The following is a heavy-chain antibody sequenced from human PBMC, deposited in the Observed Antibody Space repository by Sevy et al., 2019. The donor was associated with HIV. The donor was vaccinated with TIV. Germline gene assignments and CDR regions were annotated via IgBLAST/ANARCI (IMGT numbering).Heavy chain of an antibody. CDR3: ARSGSGYFDSSGYYIN. Sequence: GESLKISFKGHGYSFTSHWIGWVRQMPGKGLDWMVIIFPGDSETRYSPSFQGEVTISADKSISTAFLQLSSLKASDTAIYYCARSGSGYFDSSGYYINWGQGTLVTVSS. J-gene: IGHJ4*02. CDR2: IFPGDSET. CDR1: GYSFTSHW. V-gene: IGHV5-51*01. D-gene: IGHD3-22*01.